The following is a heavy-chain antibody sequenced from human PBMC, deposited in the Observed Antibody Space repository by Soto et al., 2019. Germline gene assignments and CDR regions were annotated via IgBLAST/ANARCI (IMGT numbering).Heavy chain of an antibody. D-gene: IGHD3-22*01. Sequence: SVKVSCKASGFTFTSSAVQWVRQARGQRLEWIGWVVVGSGNTNYAQKFQERVTITRDMSTSTAYMELSSLRSEDTAVYYCAAAYDSSGTHYYYYGMDVWGQGTTVTVSS. J-gene: IGHJ6*02. V-gene: IGHV1-58*01. CDR1: GFTFTSSA. CDR3: AAAYDSSGTHYYYYGMDV. CDR2: VVVGSGNT.